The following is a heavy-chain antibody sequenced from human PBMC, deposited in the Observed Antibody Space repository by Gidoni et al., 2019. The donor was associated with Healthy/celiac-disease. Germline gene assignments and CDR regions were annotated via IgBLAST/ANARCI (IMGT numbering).Heavy chain of an antibody. Sequence: QVQLVESGGGVVQPGRSLRLPCAASGCTFHINGMNWVRQAPGKGLEWVACIWYDGSNKYYADSVKGRFTISRDNSKNTRYLQMNSLRAEDTAVYYCARDSGYSSSWTPYFDYWGQGTLVTVSS. D-gene: IGHD6-13*01. V-gene: IGHV3-33*01. J-gene: IGHJ4*02. CDR1: GCTFHING. CDR2: IWYDGSNK. CDR3: ARDSGYSSSWTPYFDY.